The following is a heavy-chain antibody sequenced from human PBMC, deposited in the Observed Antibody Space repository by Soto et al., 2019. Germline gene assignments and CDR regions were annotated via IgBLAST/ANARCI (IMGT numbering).Heavy chain of an antibody. CDR1: GFTFSSYG. CDR3: ARDSLAGGRNYYYYYGMDV. CDR2: IWYDGSNK. J-gene: IGHJ6*02. Sequence: GGSLRLSCAASGFTFSSYGMHWVRQAPGKGLEWVAVIWYDGSNKYYADSVKGRFTISRDNSKNTLYLQMNSLRAEDTAVYYCARDSLAGGRNYYYYYGMDVWGQGTTVTVSS. D-gene: IGHD6-25*01. V-gene: IGHV3-33*01.